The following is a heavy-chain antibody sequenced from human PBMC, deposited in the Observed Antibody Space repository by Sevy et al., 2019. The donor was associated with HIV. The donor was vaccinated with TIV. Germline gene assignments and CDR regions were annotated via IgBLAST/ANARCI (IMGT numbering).Heavy chain of an antibody. J-gene: IGHJ6*02. Sequence: ASVKVSCKASGYTFTSYGISWVRQAPGQGLEWMGWISAYNGNTNYAQKLQGRVTMTTDTSRSTAYMELRSLRSDDTAVYYCARLREVVPAAMYYYGMDVWGQGTTVTVSS. D-gene: IGHD2-2*01. CDR1: GYTFTSYG. V-gene: IGHV1-18*01. CDR2: ISAYNGNT. CDR3: ARLREVVPAAMYYYGMDV.